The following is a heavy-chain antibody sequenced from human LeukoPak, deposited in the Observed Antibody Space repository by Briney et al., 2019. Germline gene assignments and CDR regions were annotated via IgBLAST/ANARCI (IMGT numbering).Heavy chain of an antibody. CDR1: GYTFTSYD. J-gene: IGHJ4*02. CDR2: MNPNSGNT. Sequence: ASVKVSCKASGYTFTSYDVNWVRQATGQGLEWMGWMNPNSGNTGYAQKFQGRVTMTRNTSISTAYMELSSLRSEDTAVYYCARGIRGRRTFDYWGQGTLVTVSS. D-gene: IGHD3-16*01. CDR3: ARGIRGRRTFDY. V-gene: IGHV1-8*01.